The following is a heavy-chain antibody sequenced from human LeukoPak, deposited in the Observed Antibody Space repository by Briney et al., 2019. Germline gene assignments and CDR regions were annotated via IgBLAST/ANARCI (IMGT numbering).Heavy chain of an antibody. CDR1: GGSISSYY. CDR2: ILTSGTT. J-gene: IGHJ4*02. CDR3: ARLRVSGSYLYYFDY. V-gene: IGHV4-4*09. Sequence: SETLSLTCTVSGGSISSYYWSWIRQPPGKGLEWIGYILTSGTTNYNPSLKSRLTISVDTSKNRFTLKLSSVTAADTAVYYCARLRVSGSYLYYFDYWGQGTLVTVSS. D-gene: IGHD3-10*01.